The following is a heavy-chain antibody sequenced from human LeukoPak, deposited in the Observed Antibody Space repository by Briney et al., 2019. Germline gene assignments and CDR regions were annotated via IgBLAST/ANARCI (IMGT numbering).Heavy chain of an antibody. CDR1: GYSFTSYW. V-gene: IGHV5-51*01. J-gene: IGHJ5*02. CDR2: IYPGDSDT. D-gene: IGHD4-17*01. CDR3: ARAEYYGDYGFEP. Sequence: GESLQISCNGSGYSFTSYWIGWVRRMPGKGLEWRGIIYPGDSDTRYSPSFQGQVTISADKSISTAYLQWSSLKASDTAMNSCARAEYYGDYGFEPWGQGTLVTVSS.